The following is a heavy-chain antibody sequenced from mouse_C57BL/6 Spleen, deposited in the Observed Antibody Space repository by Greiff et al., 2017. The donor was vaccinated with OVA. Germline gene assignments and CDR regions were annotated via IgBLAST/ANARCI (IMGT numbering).Heavy chain of an antibody. CDR3: ARTYYSNWGFAY. Sequence: LQQPGAELVRPGSSVKLSCKASGYTFTSYWMHWVKQRPIQGLEWIGNIDPSDSETHYNQKFKDKATLTVDKSSSTAYMQLSSLTSEDSAVYDCARTYYSNWGFAYWGQGTLVTVSA. D-gene: IGHD2-5*01. V-gene: IGHV1-52*01. CDR1: GYTFTSYW. CDR2: IDPSDSET. J-gene: IGHJ3*01.